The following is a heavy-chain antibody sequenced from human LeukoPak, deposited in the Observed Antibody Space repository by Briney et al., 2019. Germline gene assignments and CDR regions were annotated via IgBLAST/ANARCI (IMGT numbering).Heavy chain of an antibody. CDR2: IKNDGSIT. Sequence: GGSLRLSCAASGFTFSSYWMHWVRQVPGKGLVWVSHIKNDGSITSYADSVKGRFTISRDNAKNTLYLQMNSLRAEDTAVYYCARAYIYGDLDYWGQGTLVTVSS. CDR1: GFTFSSYW. J-gene: IGHJ4*02. CDR3: ARAYIYGDLDY. V-gene: IGHV3-74*01. D-gene: IGHD4-17*01.